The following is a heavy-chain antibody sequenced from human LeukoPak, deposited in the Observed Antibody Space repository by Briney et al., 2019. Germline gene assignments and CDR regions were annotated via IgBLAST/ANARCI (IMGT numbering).Heavy chain of an antibody. V-gene: IGHV3-30*02. Sequence: PGGSLRLSCAASGFTFSSYGMHWVRQAPGKGLEWVAFIRYDGSNKYYADSVKGRFTISRDNSKNTLYLQMNSLRAEDTAVYYCAKDGPRGGVLMVYEKGLFDYWGQGTLVTVSS. CDR1: GFTFSSYG. CDR2: IRYDGSNK. J-gene: IGHJ4*02. D-gene: IGHD2-8*01. CDR3: AKDGPRGGVLMVYEKGLFDY.